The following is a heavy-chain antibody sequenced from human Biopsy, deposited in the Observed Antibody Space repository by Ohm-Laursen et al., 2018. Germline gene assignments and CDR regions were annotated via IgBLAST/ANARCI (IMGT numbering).Heavy chain of an antibody. V-gene: IGHV4-39*01. CDR3: ARHDGNGPFALDS. Sequence: PPGTLSLTCTVSGGSISSGSNYWAWIRQPPGKGLEWIGSVYHSGTTYYSPSLKSRVTISVDTSKNQLSLKVTSVTAADTAAYYCARHDGNGPFALDSWGQGTLVTVSS. D-gene: IGHD5-24*01. CDR2: VYHSGTT. CDR1: GGSISSGSNY. J-gene: IGHJ4*02.